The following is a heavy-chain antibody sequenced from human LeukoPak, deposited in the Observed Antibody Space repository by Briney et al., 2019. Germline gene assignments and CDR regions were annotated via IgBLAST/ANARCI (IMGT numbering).Heavy chain of an antibody. CDR2: ISSSSYI. D-gene: IGHD7-27*01. J-gene: IGHJ3*02. V-gene: IGHV3-21*01. CDR1: GFTFRSYS. CDR3: ARATGSDAFDI. Sequence: GGSLRLSCAASGFTFRSYSMNWVRQAPGKGLEWVSSISSSSYIYYADSVKGRFTISRDNAKNSQYLQMNSLRAEDTAVYYCARATGSDAFDIWGQGTMVTVSS.